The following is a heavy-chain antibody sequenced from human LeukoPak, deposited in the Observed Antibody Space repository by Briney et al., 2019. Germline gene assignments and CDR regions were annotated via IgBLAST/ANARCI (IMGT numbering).Heavy chain of an antibody. CDR1: GFTFSSNE. V-gene: IGHV3-48*03. D-gene: IGHD1-14*01. CDR2: ISSGSTI. CDR3: AIDGILMALFHY. J-gene: IGHJ4*02. Sequence: GGSLRLSCAVSGFTFSSNEMDWVRQAPGKGLEWVSYISSGSTIYYADSVKGRFTISRDNTKNSLYLQMNSLRTEHTAVYYCAIDGILMALFHYWGQGTLVTVSS.